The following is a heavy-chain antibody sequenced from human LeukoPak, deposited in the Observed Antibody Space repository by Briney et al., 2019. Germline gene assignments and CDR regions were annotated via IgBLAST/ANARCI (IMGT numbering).Heavy chain of an antibody. J-gene: IGHJ5*02. V-gene: IGHV3-11*01. CDR1: GFTFSDYY. CDR3: ARDQSYYDFWSGYHSARNWFDP. Sequence: GGSLRLSCAASGFTFSDYYMSWIRQAPGKGLEWVSYISSSGSTIYYADSVKGRFTISRDNAKNSLYLQINSLRAEDTAAYYCARDQSYYDFWSGYHSARNWFDPWGQGTLVTVSS. CDR2: ISSSGSTI. D-gene: IGHD3-3*01.